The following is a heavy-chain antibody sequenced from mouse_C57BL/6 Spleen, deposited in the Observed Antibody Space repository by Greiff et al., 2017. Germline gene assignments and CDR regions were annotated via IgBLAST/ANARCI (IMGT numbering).Heavy chain of an antibody. CDR1: GYAFSSSW. J-gene: IGHJ1*03. CDR2: IYPGDGDT. D-gene: IGHD1-1*01. CDR3: AREDYYGSRGYFDV. Sequence: QVQLQQSGPELVKPGASVKISCKASGYAFSSSWMNWVKQRPGKGLEWSGRIYPGDGDTNYNGKFKGKATLTADKSSSTAYMQLSSLTSEDSAVYFCAREDYYGSRGYFDVWGTGTTVTVSS. V-gene: IGHV1-82*01.